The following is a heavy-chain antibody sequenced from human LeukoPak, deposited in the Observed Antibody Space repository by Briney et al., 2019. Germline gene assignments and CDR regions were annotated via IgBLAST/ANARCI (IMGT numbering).Heavy chain of an antibody. J-gene: IGHJ4*02. Sequence: SETLSLTCTVSGGSMSDYYWGWIRQPPGKRLEWIGHIYYSGSAYYNPSLKSRVTISIDTSKYQFSLKLTSVTAADTAIYYCARRGYFDYWGQGILVTVSA. CDR2: IYYSGSA. CDR3: ARRGYFDY. CDR1: GGSMSDYY. V-gene: IGHV4-59*08.